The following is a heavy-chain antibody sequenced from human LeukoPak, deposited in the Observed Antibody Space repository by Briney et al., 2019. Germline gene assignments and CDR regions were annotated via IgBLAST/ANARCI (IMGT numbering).Heavy chain of an antibody. CDR1: GFTFSSYS. J-gene: IGHJ4*02. CDR3: AKEHRHCGGDCFSLLDY. CDR2: VDGSGTLT. Sequence: QPGGSLRLSCAASGFTFSSYSMVWVRQAPGKRLEWVSLVDGSGTLTYYADSAKGRFTIFRDNSKNTLYLQMNSLRAEDTALYYCAKEHRHCGGDCFSLLDYWGQGTLVTVSS. V-gene: IGHV3-23*01. D-gene: IGHD2-21*02.